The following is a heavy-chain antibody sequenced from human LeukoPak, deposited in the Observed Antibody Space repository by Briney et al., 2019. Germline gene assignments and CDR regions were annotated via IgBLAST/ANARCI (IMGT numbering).Heavy chain of an antibody. CDR3: ARMVVAATVYWFDP. CDR2: IYYSGST. D-gene: IGHD2-15*01. Sequence: SETLSLTCTVSGGSISSYHWSWIRQPPGKGLEWIGYIYYSGSTNYNPSLKSRVTISVDTSKNQFSLKLSSVTAADTAVYYCARMVVAATVYWFDPWGQGTLVTVSS. CDR1: GGSISSYH. V-gene: IGHV4-59*01. J-gene: IGHJ5*02.